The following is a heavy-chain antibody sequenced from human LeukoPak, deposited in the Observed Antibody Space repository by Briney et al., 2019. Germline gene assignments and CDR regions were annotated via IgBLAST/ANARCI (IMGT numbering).Heavy chain of an antibody. V-gene: IGHV4-38-2*02. D-gene: IGHD6-13*01. CDR2: IYHSGST. CDR1: GYSISSGYY. J-gene: IGHJ2*01. Sequence: SETLSLTCTVSGYSISSGYYWGWIRQPPGKGLEWIGSIYHSGSTYYNPSLKSRVTISVDTSKNQFSLKLSSVTAADTAVYYCARDRGYSSSWYFLGYFDLWGRGTLVTVSS. CDR3: ARDRGYSSSWYFLGYFDL.